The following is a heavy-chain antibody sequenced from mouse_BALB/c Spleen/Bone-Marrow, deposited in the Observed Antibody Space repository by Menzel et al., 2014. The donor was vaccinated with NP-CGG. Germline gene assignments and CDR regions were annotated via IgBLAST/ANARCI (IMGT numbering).Heavy chain of an antibody. J-gene: IGHJ1*01. V-gene: IGHV14-3*02. CDR2: IDPANGNT. D-gene: IGHD2-4*01. Sequence: EVKLVESGAELVKPGASVKLSCTASGFNIKDTYMHWVKRRPEQGLEWIGRIDPANGNTKYDPKFQGKATITADTSSNTAYLQLSSLTSEDTAVYYCATMITDWYFDVWGAGTTVTVSS. CDR3: ATMITDWYFDV. CDR1: GFNIKDTY.